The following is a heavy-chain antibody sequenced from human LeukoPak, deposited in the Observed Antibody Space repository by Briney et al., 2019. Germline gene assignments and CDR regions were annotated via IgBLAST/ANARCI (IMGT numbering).Heavy chain of an antibody. V-gene: IGHV3-48*01. J-gene: IGHJ4*02. CDR2: SSSGSSTI. D-gene: IGHD3-10*01. CDR3: AGMSSGNYLFDY. CDR1: GFAFSSYS. Sequence: GGSLRLSCAASGFAFSSYSMNWVRQAPGKGLEWLSYSSSGSSTIYYADSVKGRFTISKDNAKNSLYLQMNSLRAEDTAVYYCAGMSSGNYLFDYWGQGTLVTVSS.